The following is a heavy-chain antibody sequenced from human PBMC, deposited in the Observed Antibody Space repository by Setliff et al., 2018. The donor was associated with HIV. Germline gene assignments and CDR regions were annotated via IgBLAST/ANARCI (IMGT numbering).Heavy chain of an antibody. CDR1: GFRFSNYW. D-gene: IGHD1-26*01. Sequence: GGSLRLSCAASGFRFSNYWMSWVRQAPGKGLVWVSRINSEGSSTRYADSVKGRFTISRDNAKNTLYLEMNSLRAEDTAVYYCARESGSYLSFFDYWGQGTLVTSPQ. J-gene: IGHJ4*02. CDR3: ARESGSYLSFFDY. V-gene: IGHV3-74*01. CDR2: INSEGSST.